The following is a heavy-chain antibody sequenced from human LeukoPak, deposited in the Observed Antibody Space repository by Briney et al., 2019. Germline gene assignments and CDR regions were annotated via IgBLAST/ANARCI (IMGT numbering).Heavy chain of an antibody. CDR3: ARESGGPYCSGGSCFFDY. J-gene: IGHJ4*02. CDR1: GGTFSSYA. D-gene: IGHD2-15*01. V-gene: IGHV1-69*05. Sequence: ASVKVSCKASGGTFSSYAISWVRQAPGQGLEWMGGIIPIFGTANYAQKFQGRVTITTDESTSTAYMELSSLRSEDTAVYYCARESGGPYCSGGSCFFDYWGQGTLVTVSS. CDR2: IIPIFGTA.